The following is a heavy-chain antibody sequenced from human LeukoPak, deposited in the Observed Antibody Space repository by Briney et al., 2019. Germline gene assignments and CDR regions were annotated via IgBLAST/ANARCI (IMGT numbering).Heavy chain of an antibody. CDR3: ARLGTYCSGGSCYFKWFDP. V-gene: IGHV5-51*01. J-gene: IGHJ5*02. CDR1: GYSFTSYW. Sequence: GESLKISCKGSGYSFTSYWIGWVRQMPGKGLEWMGIIYPGDSDTRYSPSFQGQVTISADKSISTAYLQWSSLKASDTAMYYCARLGTYCSGGSCYFKWFDPWGQGTLVTVSS. D-gene: IGHD2-15*01. CDR2: IYPGDSDT.